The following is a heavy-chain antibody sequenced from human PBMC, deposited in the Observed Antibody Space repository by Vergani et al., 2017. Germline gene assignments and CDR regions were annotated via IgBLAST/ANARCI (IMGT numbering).Heavy chain of an antibody. J-gene: IGHJ4*02. Sequence: QVTLKESGPVLVKPTETLTLTCTVSGFSLSNARMGVSWIRQPPGKALEWLAHIDWDDDKYYSTSLKTRLTISKDTSKNQVVLTMTNMDPVDTATYYCARMVAAAGSFDYWGQGTLVTVSS. V-gene: IGHV2-70*16. CDR1: GFSLSNARMG. CDR3: ARMVAAAGSFDY. D-gene: IGHD6-13*01. CDR2: IDWDDDK.